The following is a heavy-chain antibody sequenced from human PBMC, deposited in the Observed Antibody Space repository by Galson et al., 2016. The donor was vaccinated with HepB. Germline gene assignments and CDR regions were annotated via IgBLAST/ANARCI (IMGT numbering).Heavy chain of an antibody. CDR3: AVVGDVSRD. J-gene: IGHJ4*02. D-gene: IGHD2-21*01. Sequence: SLRLSCAASGFTVSASSMTWVRQAPGKGLERVSTIHRGGGTYYTYSVKGRFTIARDSSKNTLYLQMSSLKVEDTAVYYCAVVGDVSRDWGQGTLVTVSS. V-gene: IGHV3-66*01. CDR2: IHRGGGT. CDR1: GFTVSASS.